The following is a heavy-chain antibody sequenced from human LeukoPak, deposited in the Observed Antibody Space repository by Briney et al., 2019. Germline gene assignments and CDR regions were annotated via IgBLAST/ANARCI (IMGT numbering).Heavy chain of an antibody. V-gene: IGHV1-18*01. Sequence: ASVKVSCKASGYTFTSYGISWVRQAPGQGLEWMGWISAYNGNTNYAQKLQGRVTITTDTSTSTAYMELRSLRSDDTAVYYCAREAHITMVRGVTDYWGQGTLVTVSS. CDR1: GYTFTSYG. D-gene: IGHD3-10*01. CDR3: AREAHITMVRGVTDY. J-gene: IGHJ4*02. CDR2: ISAYNGNT.